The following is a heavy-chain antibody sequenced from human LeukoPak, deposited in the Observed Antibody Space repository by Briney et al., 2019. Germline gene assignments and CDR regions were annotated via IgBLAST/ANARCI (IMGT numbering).Heavy chain of an antibody. CDR1: GFTFSNYW. D-gene: IGHD1-26*01. CDR3: ARAIGALGVGATTVDY. Sequence: GGSLRLSCVASGFTFSNYWMHWVRQVPGKGPEWVSRINSDGSSTNYADSVKGRFTISRDNSKNTLYLQMNSLRAEDTAVYYCARAIGALGVGATTVDYWGQGTLVTVSS. J-gene: IGHJ4*02. CDR2: INSDGSST. V-gene: IGHV3-74*01.